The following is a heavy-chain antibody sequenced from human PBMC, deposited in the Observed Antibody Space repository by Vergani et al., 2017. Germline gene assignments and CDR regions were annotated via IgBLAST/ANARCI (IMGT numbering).Heavy chain of an antibody. CDR1: GGTFSSYT. J-gene: IGHJ6*02. CDR3: ARQGYCSSTSCYGYYYYYSMDV. V-gene: IGHV1-69*02. Sequence: QVQLVHSGAEVKKPGSSVKVSCKASGGTFSSYTISWVRQAPGQGLEWMGRIIPILGIANYAQKFQGRVTITADKSTSTAYMELSSLRSEDTAVYYCARQGYCSSTSCYGYYYYYSMDVWGQGTTVTVSS. CDR2: IIPILGIA. D-gene: IGHD2-2*01.